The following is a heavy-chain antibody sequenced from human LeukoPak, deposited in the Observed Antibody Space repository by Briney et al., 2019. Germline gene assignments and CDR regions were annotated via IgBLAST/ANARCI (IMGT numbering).Heavy chain of an antibody. J-gene: IGHJ3*02. CDR1: GGSISSYY. CDR3: VRHLLSSGWHRQGAFDI. D-gene: IGHD6-19*01. Sequence: PSETLSLTCTVSGGSISSYYWSWIRQPPGKGLEWIGYIYYSGSTNYNPSLKSRVTISVDTSKNQFSLKLSSVTAADTAVYYCVRHLLSSGWHRQGAFDIWGHGTMVPVSS. V-gene: IGHV4-59*08. CDR2: IYYSGST.